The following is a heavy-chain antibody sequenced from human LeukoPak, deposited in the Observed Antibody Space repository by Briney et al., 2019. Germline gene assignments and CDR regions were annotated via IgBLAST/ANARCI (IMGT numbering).Heavy chain of an antibody. Sequence: ASVKVSCKASGHTFTSYGISWVRQAPGQGLEWMGWISAYSGNTNYAQKLQGRVTMTTDTSTSTAYMELRSLRSDDTAVYYCARKASGWYYFDYWGQGTLVTVSS. D-gene: IGHD6-19*01. CDR3: ARKASGWYYFDY. CDR2: ISAYSGNT. V-gene: IGHV1-18*01. J-gene: IGHJ4*02. CDR1: GHTFTSYG.